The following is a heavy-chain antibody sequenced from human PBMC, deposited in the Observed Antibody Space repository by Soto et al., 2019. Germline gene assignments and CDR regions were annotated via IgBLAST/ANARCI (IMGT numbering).Heavy chain of an antibody. CDR2: IWYDGSNK. V-gene: IGHV3-33*01. D-gene: IGHD3-22*01. Sequence: QVQLVESGGGVVQPGRSLRLSCAASGFTLSSYGMHWVRQAPGKGLEWVAVIWYDGSNKYYADSVKGRFTISRDNSKNTLYLQMNSLRAEDTAVYYCARDSDSSGYYGLGWFDPWGQGTLVTVSS. CDR3: ARDSDSSGYYGLGWFDP. CDR1: GFTLSSYG. J-gene: IGHJ5*02.